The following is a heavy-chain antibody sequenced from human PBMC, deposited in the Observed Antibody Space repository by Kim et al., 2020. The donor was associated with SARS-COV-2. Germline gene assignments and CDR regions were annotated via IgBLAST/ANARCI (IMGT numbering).Heavy chain of an antibody. D-gene: IGHD4-17*01. Sequence: SETLSLTCAVYGGSFSGYYWSWIRQPPGKGLEWIGEINHSGSTNYNPSLKSRVTISVDTSKNQFSLKLSSVTAADTAVYYCARPQPNYGERGLSYYYYYMDVWGKGTTVTVSS. CDR3: ARPQPNYGERGLSYYYYYMDV. CDR1: GGSFSGYY. CDR2: INHSGST. J-gene: IGHJ6*03. V-gene: IGHV4-34*01.